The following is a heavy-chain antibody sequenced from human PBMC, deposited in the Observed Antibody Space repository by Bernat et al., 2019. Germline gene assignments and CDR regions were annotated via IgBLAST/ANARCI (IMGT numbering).Heavy chain of an antibody. Sequence: QLQLQESGPGLVKPSETLSLTCTVSGGSISSSSYYWGGLRQPPGKGLEWIGSIYYSGSTYYNPSLKGRVTISVDTSKNQFSLKLSSVTAADTAVYYCASSVYYYGSSGYYLDYWGQGTLVTVSS. CDR1: GGSISSSSYY. CDR2: IYYSGST. V-gene: IGHV4-39*01. CDR3: ASSVYYYGSSGYYLDY. J-gene: IGHJ4*02. D-gene: IGHD3-22*01.